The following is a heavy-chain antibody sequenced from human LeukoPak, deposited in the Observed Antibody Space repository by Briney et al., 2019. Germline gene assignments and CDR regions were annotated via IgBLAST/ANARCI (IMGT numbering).Heavy chain of an antibody. D-gene: IGHD3-10*01. Sequence: GGSLRLSCAASGFTFSRNSMTWVRQAPGKGLEWVSYISSSGSTIYYADSVKGRFTISRDNAKNSLYLQMNSLRAEDTAVYYCARGLSMVRGVIGYWGQGTLVTVSS. CDR3: ARGLSMVRGVIGY. J-gene: IGHJ4*02. CDR2: ISSSGSTI. CDR1: GFTFSRNS. V-gene: IGHV3-48*04.